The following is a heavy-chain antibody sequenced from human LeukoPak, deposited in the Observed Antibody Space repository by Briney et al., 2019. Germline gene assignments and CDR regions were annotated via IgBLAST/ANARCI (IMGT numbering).Heavy chain of an antibody. Sequence: SGPTLVNPTQTLTLTCTFSGFSLSTSGVGVGWIRQPPGKALEWLALIYWDDDKRYSPSLKSRLTITKDTSKNQVVLTTTNMDPVDTATYYCALSRNTFGGVIADFDYWGQGTLVTVSS. CDR3: ALSRNTFGGVIADFDY. V-gene: IGHV2-5*02. D-gene: IGHD3-16*02. CDR2: IYWDDDK. CDR1: GFSLSTSGVG. J-gene: IGHJ4*02.